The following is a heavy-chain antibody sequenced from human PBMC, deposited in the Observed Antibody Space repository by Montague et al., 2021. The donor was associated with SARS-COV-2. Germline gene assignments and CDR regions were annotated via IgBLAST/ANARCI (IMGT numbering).Heavy chain of an antibody. CDR1: SGSIISSCYD. CDR3: AGGMIRGVTTPFDY. V-gene: IGHV4-39*02. Sequence: SETLSLTCSVSSGSIISSCYDWSWIRQPQGKELEWFGNIYYSGTTYYNPSIQSRGTISVDTSKNHLSLRLSSVTAAATAVYSCAGGMIRGVTTPFDYWGQGSQVTVSS. J-gene: IGHJ4*02. CDR2: IYYSGTT. D-gene: IGHD3-10*01.